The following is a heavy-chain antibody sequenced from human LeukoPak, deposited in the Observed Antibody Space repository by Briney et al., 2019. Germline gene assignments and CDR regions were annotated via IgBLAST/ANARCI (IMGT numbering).Heavy chain of an antibody. Sequence: GGSLRLSCAASGFTFSSYEMNWVRQAPGKGLEWVGFIRSKAYGGTTEYAASVKGRFTISRDDSKSIAYLQMNSLKTEDTAVYYCTRDPITGTPDYWGQGTLVTVSS. V-gene: IGHV3-49*04. CDR1: GFTFSSYE. D-gene: IGHD1-20*01. CDR3: TRDPITGTPDY. CDR2: IRSKAYGGTT. J-gene: IGHJ4*02.